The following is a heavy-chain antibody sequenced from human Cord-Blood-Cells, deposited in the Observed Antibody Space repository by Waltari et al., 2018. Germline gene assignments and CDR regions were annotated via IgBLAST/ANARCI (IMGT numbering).Heavy chain of an antibody. J-gene: IGHJ3*02. CDR1: GGSISSGDYY. CDR3: ARGEGYGGNDAFDI. D-gene: IGHD4-17*01. V-gene: IGHV4-30-4*08. CDR2: IYYSGRT. Sequence: QVQLQESGPGLVKPSQTLSLTCTVSGGSISSGDYYRSWIRQPPGKGLEWIGYIYYSGRTNDHPSLKSRVTISVDTSKNQFSLKLSSVTAADTAVYYCARGEGYGGNDAFDIWGQGTMVTVSS.